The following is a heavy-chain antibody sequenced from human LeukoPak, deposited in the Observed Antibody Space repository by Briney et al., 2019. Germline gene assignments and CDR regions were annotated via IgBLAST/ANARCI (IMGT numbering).Heavy chain of an antibody. CDR2: MNPNSGNT. CDR3: ARATRDCSSASCYNY. Sequence: ASVKVSCKASGYIFTSYDINWVRQATGQGLEWMGWMNPNSGNTGYAQKFQGRVTMTRNTPISTAYMELSSLGSEDTAVYYCARATRDCSSASCYNYWGQGTLVTVSS. V-gene: IGHV1-8*01. D-gene: IGHD2-2*02. J-gene: IGHJ4*02. CDR1: GYIFTSYD.